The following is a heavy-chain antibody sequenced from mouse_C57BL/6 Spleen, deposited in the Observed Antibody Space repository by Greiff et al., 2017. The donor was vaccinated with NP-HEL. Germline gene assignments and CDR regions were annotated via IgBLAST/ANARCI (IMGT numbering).Heavy chain of an antibody. CDR1: GFTFSDYG. D-gene: IGHD2-5*01. CDR3: ARSPYSNFLWFAY. Sequence: EVKLMESGGGLVKPGGSLKLSCAASGFTFSDYGMHWVRQAPEKGLEWVAYISSGSSTIYYADTVKGRFTISRDNAKNTLFLQMTSLRSEDTAMYYCARSPYSNFLWFAYWGQGTLVTVSA. CDR2: ISSGSSTI. V-gene: IGHV5-17*01. J-gene: IGHJ3*01.